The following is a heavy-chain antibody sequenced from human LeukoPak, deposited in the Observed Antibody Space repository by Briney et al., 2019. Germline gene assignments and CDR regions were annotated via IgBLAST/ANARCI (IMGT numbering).Heavy chain of an antibody. CDR2: IYYSRST. J-gene: IGHJ6*03. Sequence: PSETLSLTCTVSGGSISSGGYYWSWIRQHPGKGLEWIGYIYYSRSTYYNPSLKSRVTISVDTSKNQFSLKLSSVTAADTAVYYCARGGCSSNACYFWGAHEDYSYYMDVWGKGTPVTVSS. V-gene: IGHV4-31*03. D-gene: IGHD2-2*01. CDR1: GGSISSGGYY. CDR3: ARGGCSSNACYFWGAHEDYSYYMDV.